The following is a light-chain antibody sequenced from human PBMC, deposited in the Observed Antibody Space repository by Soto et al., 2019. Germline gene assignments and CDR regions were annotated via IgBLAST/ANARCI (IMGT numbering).Light chain of an antibody. V-gene: IGKV3-11*01. CDR1: QSLSNY. J-gene: IGKJ1*01. Sequence: EIVLIQSPGTLSSYPGERATLSCWASQSLSNYLASYQQTPCQAPRLLIYDASNRGTGIPARFSGSESETEFTLTIRTREHEDFAVYCCQKRSSWWTFGQGTKV. CDR3: QKRSSWWT. CDR2: DAS.